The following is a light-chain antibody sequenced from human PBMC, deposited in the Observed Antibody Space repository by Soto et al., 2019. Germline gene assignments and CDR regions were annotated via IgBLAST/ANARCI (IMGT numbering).Light chain of an antibody. V-gene: IGKV3D-20*02. CDR3: QQRINWPLT. Sequence: EFVLTQSPGTLSLSPGERATLSCRASQTVRNNYLAWYQQKPGQAPRLLIYDASSRATGIPDRFSGSGSGTDFTLTISSLEPEDFVVYYCQQRINWPLTFGGGTKVEIK. J-gene: IGKJ4*01. CDR1: QTVRNNY. CDR2: DAS.